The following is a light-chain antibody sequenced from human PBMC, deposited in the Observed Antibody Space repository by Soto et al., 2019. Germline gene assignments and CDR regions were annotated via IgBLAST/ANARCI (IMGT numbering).Light chain of an antibody. Sequence: DVVMTQTPLSLSVTPGQPASISCKSSQSLLHTDGKTYLYWYLQKAGQPPQLLIYEVSNRFFGVPDRFSGSGSGTDFTLKISRVEAEDVGVYYCMQSVQLPLTFGGGTKVEIK. CDR3: MQSVQLPLT. CDR1: QSLLHTDGKTY. CDR2: EVS. V-gene: IGKV2D-29*01. J-gene: IGKJ4*01.